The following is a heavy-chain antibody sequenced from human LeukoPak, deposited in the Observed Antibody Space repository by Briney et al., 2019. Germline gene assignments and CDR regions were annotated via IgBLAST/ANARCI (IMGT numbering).Heavy chain of an antibody. J-gene: IGHJ4*02. D-gene: IGHD2-2*02. CDR2: ISSSGSTI. CDR1: GFTFSSYE. Sequence: PGGSLRLSCAASGFTFSSYEMNWVRQAPGKGLEWVSYISSSGSTIYYADSVKGRFTISRDNAKNSLYLQMNSLRAEDTAVYYCARGQPIPLPLDYWGQGTLVTVSS. V-gene: IGHV3-48*03. CDR3: ARGQPIPLPLDY.